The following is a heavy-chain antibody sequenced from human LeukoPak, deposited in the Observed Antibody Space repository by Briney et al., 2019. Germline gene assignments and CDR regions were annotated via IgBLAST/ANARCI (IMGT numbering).Heavy chain of an antibody. D-gene: IGHD3-9*01. CDR3: VKDWNILTGRNCFDP. CDR2: INPNSGDT. J-gene: IGHJ5*02. CDR1: GYTFTGFY. Sequence: ASVKVSCKASGYTFTGFYMHWVRQAPGQGLEWMGWINPNSGDTNYVQKFQGRVTMTRDTSISTAYMELSRLRFDDTAIYYCVKDWNILTGRNCFDPWGQGTLVTVSS. V-gene: IGHV1-2*02.